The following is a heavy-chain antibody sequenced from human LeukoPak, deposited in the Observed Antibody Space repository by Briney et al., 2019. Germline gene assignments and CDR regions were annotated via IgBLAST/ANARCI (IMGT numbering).Heavy chain of an antibody. J-gene: IGHJ3*01. D-gene: IGHD3/OR15-3a*01. CDR1: GFTFSTYA. Sequence: AGGSLRLSCAASGFTFSTYAMSWVRQAPGKGLEWVSAISGSGGSTFYADSMKGRFTISRHNSKNTLYLQMNSLRAEDTAVYYXARNRTSYYGEIPFDVWGQGTMVTVSS. CDR2: ISGSGGST. V-gene: IGHV3-23*01. CDR3: ARNRTSYYGEIPFDV.